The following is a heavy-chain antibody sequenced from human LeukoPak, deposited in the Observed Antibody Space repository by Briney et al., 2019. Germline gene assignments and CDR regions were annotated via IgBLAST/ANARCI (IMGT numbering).Heavy chain of an antibody. CDR1: GFTVSNNY. Sequence: GGSLRLSCAASGFTVSNNYMSWVRQAPGKGLEWVSVIYSGGSTFYADFVKGRFTVSRDNSKNTLYLQMNNLRVGDTAVFYCAKYRSGYEPYFDYWGQGTLVTVSS. V-gene: IGHV3-66*01. CDR3: AKYRSGYEPYFDY. D-gene: IGHD5-12*01. CDR2: IYSGGST. J-gene: IGHJ4*02.